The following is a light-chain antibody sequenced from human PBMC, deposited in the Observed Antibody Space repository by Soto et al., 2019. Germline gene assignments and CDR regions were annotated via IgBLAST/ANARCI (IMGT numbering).Light chain of an antibody. CDR2: WAS. J-gene: IGKJ2*01. V-gene: IGKV4-1*01. CDR3: QQYYSSPHT. Sequence: DFVMTQSPDSLAVSLGERATINCKSSQNVLYNSNSKNYLAWYQQKPGQPPKLLFYWASTRESGVPDRFSASGSGTDFTLTISSLQADDVAVYYCQQYYSSPHTFGQGTKLEIK. CDR1: QNVLYNSNSKNY.